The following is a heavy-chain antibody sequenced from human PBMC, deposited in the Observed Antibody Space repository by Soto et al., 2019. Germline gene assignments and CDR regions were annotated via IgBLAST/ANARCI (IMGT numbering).Heavy chain of an antibody. Sequence: PGGSLRLSGAASGFNFAKFSINWVRQAPWQGLEWVSAISGGGTTTYYAASVKGRFTISRDNSRNTVHLQIDSLRAEDTAIYYCAKEIEIVRMVHAAAESGGQG. J-gene: IGHJ4*02. D-gene: IGHD1-1*01. CDR3: AKEIEIVRMVHAAAES. CDR2: ISGGGTTT. V-gene: IGHV3-23*01. CDR1: GFNFAKFS.